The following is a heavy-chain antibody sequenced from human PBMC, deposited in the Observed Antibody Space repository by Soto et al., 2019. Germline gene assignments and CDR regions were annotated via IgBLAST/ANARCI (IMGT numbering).Heavy chain of an antibody. CDR2: IYSGGST. D-gene: IGHD4-4*01. CDR3: GRNRGGGYSNYDGWFDP. CDR1: GFTVSSNY. J-gene: IGHJ5*02. V-gene: IGHV3-53*01. Sequence: EVQLVESGGGLIQPGGSLRLSCAASGFTVSSNYMSWVRQAPGKGLEWVSVIYSGGSTYYADSVKGRFTISRDNSKNTLYLQMNGLGAEDTAVYYCGRNRGGGYSNYDGWFDPWGQGTLVTVSS.